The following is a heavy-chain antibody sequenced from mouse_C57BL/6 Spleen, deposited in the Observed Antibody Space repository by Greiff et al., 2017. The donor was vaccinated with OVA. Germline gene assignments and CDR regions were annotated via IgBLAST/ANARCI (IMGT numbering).Heavy chain of an antibody. Sequence: EVMLVESEGGLVQPGSSMKLSCTASGFTFSDYYMAWVRQVPEKGLEWVANINYDGSSTYYLDSLKSRFIISRDNAKNILYLQMSSLKSEDTATYYCAREASDYYGSSPYYAMDYWGQGTSVTVSS. CDR1: GFTFSDYY. D-gene: IGHD1-1*01. CDR3: AREASDYYGSSPYYAMDY. CDR2: INYDGSST. V-gene: IGHV5-16*01. J-gene: IGHJ4*01.